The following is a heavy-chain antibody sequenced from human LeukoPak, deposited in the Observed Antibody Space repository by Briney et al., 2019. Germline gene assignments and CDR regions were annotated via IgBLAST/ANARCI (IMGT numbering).Heavy chain of an antibody. J-gene: IGHJ4*02. CDR2: INHSGST. Sequence: SETLSLTCAVYGGSFSGYYWSWIRQPPGRGLEWIGEINHSGSTNYNPSLKSRVTISVDTSKNQFSLKLSSVTAADTAVYYCARGPLWYSYGYYFDYWGPGTLVTVSS. D-gene: IGHD5-18*01. CDR3: ARGPLWYSYGYYFDY. CDR1: GGSFSGYY. V-gene: IGHV4-34*01.